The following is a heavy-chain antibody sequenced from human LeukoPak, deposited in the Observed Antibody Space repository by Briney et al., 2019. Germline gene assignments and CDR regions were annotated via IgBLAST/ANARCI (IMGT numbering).Heavy chain of an antibody. CDR1: GYTFTGYY. CDR3: ARDSNGVNYVWGSYRTLGY. J-gene: IGHJ4*02. V-gene: IGHV1-2*02. Sequence: GASVKVSCKASGYTFTGYYMHWVRQAPGQGLEWLRWINPNSGGTDYAQKFQGRVTMTRDMSIRTAYMELSRLRSDDAAVYYCARDSNGVNYVWGSYRTLGYWGQRSLVTVSS. CDR2: INPNSGGT. D-gene: IGHD3-16*02.